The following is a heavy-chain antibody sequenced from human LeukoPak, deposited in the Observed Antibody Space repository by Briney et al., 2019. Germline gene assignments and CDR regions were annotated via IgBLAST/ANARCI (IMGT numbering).Heavy chain of an antibody. CDR3: AKDYFNFQFLPFDS. CDR1: GFTFCTNG. Sequence: GGTLRLSCAASGFTFCTNGMSWVRQAPGKGLQWVSSIGSDGANTYQTDSVKGRFTTSRDNSKNTLYLQMNSLRVEDTAIYFCAKDYFNFQFLPFDSWGQGTLVAVSS. CDR2: IGSDGANT. J-gene: IGHJ4*02. D-gene: IGHD3-10*01. V-gene: IGHV3-23*01.